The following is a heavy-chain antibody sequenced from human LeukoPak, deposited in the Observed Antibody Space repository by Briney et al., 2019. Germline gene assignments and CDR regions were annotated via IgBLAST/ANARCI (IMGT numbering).Heavy chain of an antibody. Sequence: SETLSLTRAVYGGSFSGYYWSWIRRPPGKGLEWIGEINHSGSTNYNPSLKSRVTISVDTSKNQFSLKLSSVTAADTAVYYCARKHIAARRAWFDPWGQGTLVTVSS. CDR1: GGSFSGYY. CDR2: INHSGST. D-gene: IGHD6-6*01. CDR3: ARKHIAARRAWFDP. J-gene: IGHJ5*02. V-gene: IGHV4-34*01.